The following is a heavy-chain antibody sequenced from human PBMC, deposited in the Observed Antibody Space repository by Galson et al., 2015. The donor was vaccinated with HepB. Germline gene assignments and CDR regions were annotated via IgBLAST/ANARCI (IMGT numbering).Heavy chain of an antibody. CDR1: GFTFSFYW. CDR2: INNDGTTT. V-gene: IGHV3-74*01. J-gene: IGHJ4*03. D-gene: IGHD4-23*01. CDR3: ARPYGGNYHFDY. Sequence: SLRLSCAASGFTFSFYWMHWVRQAPRKGLVWVSRINNDGTTTNYADSVKGRFTISRDNAKNTLYLQMNSLRAEDTAVYYCARPYGGNYHFDYWGQGTVVTVS.